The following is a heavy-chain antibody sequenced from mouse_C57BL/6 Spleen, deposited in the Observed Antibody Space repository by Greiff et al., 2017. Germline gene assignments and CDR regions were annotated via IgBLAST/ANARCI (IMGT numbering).Heavy chain of an antibody. CDR3: ASITTVEYFDV. Sequence: VKLVESGPGLVQPSQSLSITCTVSGFSLTSYGVHWVRQSPGKGLEWLGVIWSGGSTDYNAAFISRLSISKDNSKSQVFFKMNSLQADDTAIYYCASITTVEYFDVWGTGTTVTVSS. D-gene: IGHD1-1*01. V-gene: IGHV2-2*01. J-gene: IGHJ1*03. CDR1: GFSLTSYG. CDR2: IWSGGST.